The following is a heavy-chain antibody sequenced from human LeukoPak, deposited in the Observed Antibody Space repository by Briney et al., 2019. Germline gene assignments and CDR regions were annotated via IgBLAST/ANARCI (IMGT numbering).Heavy chain of an antibody. CDR3: ARDGNYYDSSGPADY. Sequence: GGSLRLSCAASRFTFSRYWMHWVRQAPGKGLVWVSRINSDGISTSYADSVKGRFTISRDNAKNTLCLQMNSLRAEDTAVYYCARDGNYYDSSGPADYWGQGTLVTVSS. V-gene: IGHV3-74*01. D-gene: IGHD3-22*01. CDR2: INSDGIST. CDR1: RFTFSRYW. J-gene: IGHJ4*02.